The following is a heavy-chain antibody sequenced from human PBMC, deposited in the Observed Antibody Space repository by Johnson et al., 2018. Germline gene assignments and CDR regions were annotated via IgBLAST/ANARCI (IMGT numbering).Heavy chain of an antibody. CDR1: GFTFSSYG. CDR2: ISYDGSNK. Sequence: QVQLVQSGGGVVQPGRSLRLSCAASGFTFSSYGMHWVRQAPGKGLEWVAVISYDGSNKYYADSVKGRFTISRDNSKNTLYLQMNSLRAEDTAVYYWASQYSSSCYNYYYMDVWGKGTTVTVSS. CDR3: ASQYSSSCYNYYYMDV. D-gene: IGHD6-13*01. J-gene: IGHJ6*03. V-gene: IGHV3-30*03.